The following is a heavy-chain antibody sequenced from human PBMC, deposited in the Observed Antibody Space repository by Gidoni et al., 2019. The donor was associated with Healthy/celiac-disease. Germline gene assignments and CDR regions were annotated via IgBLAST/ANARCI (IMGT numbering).Heavy chain of an antibody. CDR1: GFTFSSYS. J-gene: IGHJ4*02. Sequence: EVQLVESGGGLVKPGGSLRLSCAASGFTFSSYSMNWVRQAPGKGLAWVSSISSSSSYIYYADSVKGRFTISRDNAKNSLYLQMNSLRAEDTAVYYCARVGCTNGVCFLFDYWGQGTLVTVSS. CDR3: ARVGCTNGVCFLFDY. V-gene: IGHV3-21*01. D-gene: IGHD2-8*01. CDR2: ISSSSSYI.